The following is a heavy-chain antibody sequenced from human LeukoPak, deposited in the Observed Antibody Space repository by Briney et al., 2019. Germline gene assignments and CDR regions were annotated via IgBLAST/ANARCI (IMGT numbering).Heavy chain of an antibody. J-gene: IGHJ3*02. CDR3: ARGSLGYCSSTSCYAWAFDI. D-gene: IGHD2-2*01. Sequence: PSETLSLTCTVSGGSISSSSYYWSWIRQPAGKGLEWIGRIYTSGSTNYNPSLKSRVTMSVDTSKNQFSLKLSSVTAADTAVYYCARGSLGYCSSTSCYAWAFDIWGQGTMVTVSS. CDR1: GGSISSSSYY. CDR2: IYTSGST. V-gene: IGHV4-61*02.